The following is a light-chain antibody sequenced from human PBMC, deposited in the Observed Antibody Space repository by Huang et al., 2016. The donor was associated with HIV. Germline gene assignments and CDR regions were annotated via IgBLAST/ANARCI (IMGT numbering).Light chain of an antibody. J-gene: IGKJ4*01. CDR1: QSISSNY. Sequence: EIVLTQSPGTLSLSPGERATLACRASQSISSNYLAWYQQKPGQAPRLLIHYASSRATGTPGRFSGSGSGTDFTLNISRLEPEDFAVYYCQQYGNSLVSFGGGAKVDMK. V-gene: IGKV3-20*01. CDR3: QQYGNSLVS. CDR2: YAS.